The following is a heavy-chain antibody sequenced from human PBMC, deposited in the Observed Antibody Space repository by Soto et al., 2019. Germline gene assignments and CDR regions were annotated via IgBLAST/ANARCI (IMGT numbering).Heavy chain of an antibody. CDR1: GGSFSGYY. V-gene: IGHV4-34*01. CDR2: INHSGST. J-gene: IGHJ3*02. D-gene: IGHD2-8*01. CDR3: ARGYCTNGVCYAFDI. Sequence: SETLSLTCAVYGGSFSGYYWSWIRQPPGKGLEWIGEINHSGSTNYNPSLKSRVTISVDTSKNQFSLKLSSVTAADTAVYYCARGYCTNGVCYAFDIWGQGTMVTVSS.